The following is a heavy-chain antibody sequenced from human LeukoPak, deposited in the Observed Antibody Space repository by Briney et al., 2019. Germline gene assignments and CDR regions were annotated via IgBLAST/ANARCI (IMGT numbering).Heavy chain of an antibody. CDR1: GFTFSSYA. V-gene: IGHV3-23*01. CDR3: AKSFTMIRGDPYYFDY. D-gene: IGHD3-10*01. J-gene: IGHJ4*02. CDR2: INGGGDRT. Sequence: GGSLLLPCAASGFTFSSYAMSWGRPAPGKGLGGGATINGGGDRTYYAVSVKGRFTISRDNSMNTLFLQMHSLRAEDTPLYYCAKSFTMIRGDPYYFDYWGRGTLVTVSS.